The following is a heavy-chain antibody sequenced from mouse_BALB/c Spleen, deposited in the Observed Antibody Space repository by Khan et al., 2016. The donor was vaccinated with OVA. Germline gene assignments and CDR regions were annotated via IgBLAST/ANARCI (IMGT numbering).Heavy chain of an antibody. CDR3: VRRPYGGGFAY. CDR2: IHYSGST. CDR1: GYSITSGYS. V-gene: IGHV3-1*02. Sequence: EVQLQESGPDLVKPSQSPSLTCTVTGYSITSGYSWHWIRQFPGNKLEWMGYIHYSGSTNYNPSLNSRISITRDTSKNQFFLQLNSVTTEDTATYYCVRRPYGGGFAYWGKGTLVTVSA. J-gene: IGHJ3*01. D-gene: IGHD1-2*01.